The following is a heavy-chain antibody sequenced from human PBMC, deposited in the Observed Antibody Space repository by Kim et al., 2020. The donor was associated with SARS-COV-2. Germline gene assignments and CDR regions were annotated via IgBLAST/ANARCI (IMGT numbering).Heavy chain of an antibody. V-gene: IGHV3-30*07. Sequence: GRVTISRDNSKNTLYLQMNSLRAEDTAVYYCARDFNWNYFMPPRGYFDYWGQGTLVTVSS. J-gene: IGHJ4*02. CDR3: ARDFNWNYFMPPRGYFDY. D-gene: IGHD1-7*01.